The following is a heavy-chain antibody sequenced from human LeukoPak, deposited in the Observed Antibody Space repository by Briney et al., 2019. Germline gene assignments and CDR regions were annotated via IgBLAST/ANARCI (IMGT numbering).Heavy chain of an antibody. J-gene: IGHJ4*02. CDR3: ARGGHHRGYSGYDYPDY. CDR2: INPNSGGA. V-gene: IGHV1-2*02. Sequence: ASDTVSCKASGYPFTGYYIHWVQQAPAQGLEWMGWINPNSGGANYAQRFQGRVTMTRDTSISTAYMELSRLRSDDTAVYYCARGGHHRGYSGYDYPDYWGQGTLVTVSS. D-gene: IGHD5-12*01. CDR1: GYPFTGYY.